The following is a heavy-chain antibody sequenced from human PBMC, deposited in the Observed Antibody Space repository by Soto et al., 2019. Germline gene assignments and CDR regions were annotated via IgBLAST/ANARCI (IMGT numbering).Heavy chain of an antibody. V-gene: IGHV1-8*01. CDR2: MEPSTGTT. J-gene: IGHJ4*02. CDR1: GYSFTSLD. D-gene: IGHD1-26*01. CDR3: ARGVSAGVDY. Sequence: VKVSCKASGYSFTSLDINWVRQTAGQGLEWMGWMEPSTGTTGYAQKFQGRVTMTRDTSINTAYMELTTLTSDDTAFYYCARGVSAGVDYWGQGTLVTVSS.